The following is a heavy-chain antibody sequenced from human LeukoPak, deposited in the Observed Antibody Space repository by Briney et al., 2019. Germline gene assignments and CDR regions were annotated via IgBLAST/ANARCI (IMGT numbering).Heavy chain of an antibody. CDR1: GYTFTGYY. D-gene: IGHD2-2*01. CDR2: INPNSGGT. V-gene: IGHV1-2*06. Sequence: ASVKVSCKASGYTFTGYYMHWVRQAPGQGLEWMGRINPNSGGTNYAQKFQGRVTMTRDTSISTAYMELSRLRSDDTAVYYCARGVCSSTSCYARDYYYYGMDVWGQGTTVTVSS. CDR3: ARGVCSSTSCYARDYYYYGMDV. J-gene: IGHJ6*02.